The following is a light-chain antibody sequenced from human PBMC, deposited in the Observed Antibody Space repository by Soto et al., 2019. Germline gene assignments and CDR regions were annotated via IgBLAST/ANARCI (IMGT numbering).Light chain of an antibody. CDR3: QQYGSSPVT. CDR1: QSVSSSY. Sequence: EIVLTQSPCTLSLSPGERATLYCRASQSVSSSYLAWYQQKPGQAPRLLIYGASSRATGIPDRFSGSGSGTDFTLTISRLEPEDFAVYYCQQYGSSPVTFGQGTKVDIK. V-gene: IGKV3-20*01. CDR2: GAS. J-gene: IGKJ1*01.